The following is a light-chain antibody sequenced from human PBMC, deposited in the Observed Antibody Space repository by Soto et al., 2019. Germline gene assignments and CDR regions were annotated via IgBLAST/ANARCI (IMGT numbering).Light chain of an antibody. CDR3: QQYGSSPWT. J-gene: IGKJ1*01. Sequence: EIVLTQSPGTLSLSPGERATLSCRASQSVSSSYLAWYQQKPGQAPRPLIYGAASRASGRPDKFSGSGAGTDFTLTISRLGPEDFAVYYCQQYGSSPWTFGQGTKVEIK. CDR1: QSVSSSY. CDR2: GAA. V-gene: IGKV3-20*01.